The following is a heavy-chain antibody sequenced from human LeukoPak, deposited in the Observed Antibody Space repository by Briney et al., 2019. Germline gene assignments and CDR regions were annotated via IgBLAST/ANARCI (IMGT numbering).Heavy chain of an antibody. CDR1: GYSSTSYW. V-gene: IGHV5-10-1*01. Sequence: GESLKISCKGSGYSSTSYWISWVRQMPGKGLEWMGRIDPSDSYTNYSPSFQGHVTISADKSISTAYLQWSSLKASDTAMYYCARTPPLLWFGELLFHTNWFDPWSQGTLVTVSS. J-gene: IGHJ5*02. D-gene: IGHD3-10*01. CDR2: IDPSDSYT. CDR3: ARTPPLLWFGELLFHTNWFDP.